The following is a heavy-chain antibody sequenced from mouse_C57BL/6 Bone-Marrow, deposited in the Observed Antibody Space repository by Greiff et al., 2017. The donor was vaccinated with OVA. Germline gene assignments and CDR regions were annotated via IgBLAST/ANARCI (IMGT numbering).Heavy chain of an antibody. J-gene: IGHJ2*01. Sequence: VQLQESGPGLVQPSQSLSITCTVSGFSLTSYGVHWVRQSPGKGLEWLGVIWSGGSTDYNAAFISRLSISKDNSKSQVFFKMNSLQADDTAIYYCAGAYYSNLFDYWGQGTTLTVSS. CDR2: IWSGGST. D-gene: IGHD2-5*01. CDR3: AGAYYSNLFDY. CDR1: GFSLTSYG. V-gene: IGHV2-2*01.